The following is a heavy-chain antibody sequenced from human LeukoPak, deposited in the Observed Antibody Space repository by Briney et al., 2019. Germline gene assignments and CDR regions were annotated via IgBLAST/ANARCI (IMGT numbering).Heavy chain of an antibody. CDR1: GFTFSSYG. J-gene: IGHJ3*02. Sequence: GGTLRLSCAASGFTFSSYGLTWVRQAPGKGLEWVSSISGTGGNTFYADSVRGRFTISRDNSKNTLYLQMNSLRAEDTAVYYCAKDPRIPLGYCTGGSCQQVAFDIWGQGTMVTVSS. CDR2: ISGTGGNT. CDR3: AKDPRIPLGYCTGGSCQQVAFDI. D-gene: IGHD2-15*01. V-gene: IGHV3-23*01.